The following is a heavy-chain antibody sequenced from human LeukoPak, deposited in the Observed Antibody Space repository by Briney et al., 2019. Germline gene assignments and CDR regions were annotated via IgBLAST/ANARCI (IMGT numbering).Heavy chain of an antibody. Sequence: GGSLRLSCSASGFTFSSDSMHWVRQAPGKGLEYVSGIRSSGGTTYYADSVKGRFTISRGISKNTLYLQMSSLTAEDTAVYYCVKGWIQAVGNFCWGQGTLVTVSS. D-gene: IGHD5-18*01. CDR1: GFTFSSDS. J-gene: IGHJ4*02. V-gene: IGHV3-64D*06. CDR3: VKGWIQAVGNFC. CDR2: IRSSGGTT.